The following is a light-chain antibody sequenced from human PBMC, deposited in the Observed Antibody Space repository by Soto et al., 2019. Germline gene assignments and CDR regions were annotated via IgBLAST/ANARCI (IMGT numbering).Light chain of an antibody. J-gene: IGKJ4*01. Sequence: EIVMTQSPATLSVSAGERVTLSCRASQSVSSNLAWYQQKPGQAPRLLIYGASTRATGIPARFSGSESGTDFTLTISSLQCEDFAVYYCQQYNNWPPLTFGGGTKVEIK. V-gene: IGKV3D-15*01. CDR1: QSVSSN. CDR3: QQYNNWPPLT. CDR2: GAS.